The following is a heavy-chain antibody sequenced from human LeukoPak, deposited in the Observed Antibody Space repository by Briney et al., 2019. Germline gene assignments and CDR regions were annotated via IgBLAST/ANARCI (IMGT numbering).Heavy chain of an antibody. Sequence: GGSLRPSCATSGFTFSTYVMSWVRQAPGKGLEWISGISDTGDTYYADSVKGRFTISRDNSKNTLYLQMNSLTAEDTAVYYCAKGSGYDTDFDYWGQGTLVTVSS. D-gene: IGHD3-9*01. CDR3: AKGSGYDTDFDY. J-gene: IGHJ4*02. CDR1: GFTFSTYV. CDR2: ISDTGDT. V-gene: IGHV3-23*01.